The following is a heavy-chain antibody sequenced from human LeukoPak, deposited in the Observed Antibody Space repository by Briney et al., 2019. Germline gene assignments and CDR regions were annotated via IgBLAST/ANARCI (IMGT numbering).Heavy chain of an antibody. CDR2: IYYSGST. CDR3: ARGDLRSWGTPRRGSFDI. CDR1: GGSISTSSTYY. D-gene: IGHD1-26*01. Sequence: PSETLSLTCTVSGGSISTSSTYYWGWIRQPPGKGLEWIGSIYYSGSTYYNPSLKSRVTISVDTSKNQFSLKLSSVTAADTAVYYCARGDLRSWGTPRRGSFDIWGQGTMVTVSS. V-gene: IGHV4-39*07. J-gene: IGHJ3*02.